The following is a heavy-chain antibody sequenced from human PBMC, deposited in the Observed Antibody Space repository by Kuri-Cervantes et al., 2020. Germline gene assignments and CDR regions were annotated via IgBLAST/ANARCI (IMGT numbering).Heavy chain of an antibody. J-gene: IGHJ6*03. V-gene: IGHV1-69*13. CDR3: VVYCNGGSCYLPFNYYYYYYMDV. D-gene: IGHD2-15*01. Sequence: SVKVSCKASGGTFSSYAISWVRQAPGQGLEWMGGIIPIFGTANYAQKFQGRVTITADESTSTAYMELSSLRSEDTAVYSCVVYCNGGSCYLPFNYYYYYYMDVWGKGTTVTVSS. CDR1: GGTFSSYA. CDR2: IIPIFGTA.